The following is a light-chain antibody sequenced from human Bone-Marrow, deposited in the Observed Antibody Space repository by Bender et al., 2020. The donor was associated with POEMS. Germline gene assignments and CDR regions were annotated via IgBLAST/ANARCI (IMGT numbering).Light chain of an antibody. V-gene: IGLV3-21*02. Sequence: SYVLTQPPSVSVAPGQTARIPCGGNNIGSYSVHWYQQRPGQAPVLVVYANSDRPSGIPERFSGSKSGNAATLTISRVEAGDEADYYCQVWDSSSDQAVFGGGTQLTVL. CDR1: NIGSYS. CDR2: ANS. CDR3: QVWDSSSDQAV. J-gene: IGLJ7*01.